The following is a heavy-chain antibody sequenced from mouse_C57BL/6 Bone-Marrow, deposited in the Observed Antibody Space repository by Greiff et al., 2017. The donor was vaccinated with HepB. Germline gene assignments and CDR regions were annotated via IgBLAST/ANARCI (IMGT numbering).Heavy chain of an antibody. CDR2: IYPRSGNT. Sequence: QVQLQQSGAELARPGASVKLSCKASGYTFTSYGISWVKQRTGQGLEWIGEIYPRSGNTYYNEKFKGKATLTADKSSSTAYMELRSLTSEDSAVYFCARERGYGPFAYWGQGTLGTVSA. CDR3: ARERGYGPFAY. D-gene: IGHD2-2*01. CDR1: GYTFTSYG. J-gene: IGHJ3*01. V-gene: IGHV1-81*01.